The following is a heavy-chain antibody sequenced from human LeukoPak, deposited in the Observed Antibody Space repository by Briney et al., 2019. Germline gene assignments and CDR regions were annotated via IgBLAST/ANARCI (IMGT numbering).Heavy chain of an antibody. V-gene: IGHV4-34*01. D-gene: IGHD6-19*01. CDR3: ARGWGAVALDY. CDR1: GGSFSGYY. Sequence: SETLSLTCAVYGGSFSGYYWSWIRQPPGKGLEWIGEINHSGSTNYNPSLKSRVTITVDTSKNQFSLKLSSVTAADTAVYYCARGWGAVALDYWGQGTLVTVSS. CDR2: INHSGST. J-gene: IGHJ4*02.